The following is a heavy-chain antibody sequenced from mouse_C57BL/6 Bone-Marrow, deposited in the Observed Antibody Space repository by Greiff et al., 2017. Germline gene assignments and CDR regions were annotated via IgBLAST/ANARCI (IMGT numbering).Heavy chain of an antibody. CDR1: GYTFTDYY. CDR3: ACYYGNDAWFAY. V-gene: IGHV1-77*01. CDR2: IGPGSGST. D-gene: IGHD2-2*01. J-gene: IGHJ3*01. Sequence: QVQLQQSGAELVKPGASVKISCKASGYTFTDYYINWVKQRPGQGLEWIGKIGPGSGSTYYNEKFKGKATLTADKSSSTAYMQLSSLTSEDSAVXFCACYYGNDAWFAYWGQGTLVTVSA.